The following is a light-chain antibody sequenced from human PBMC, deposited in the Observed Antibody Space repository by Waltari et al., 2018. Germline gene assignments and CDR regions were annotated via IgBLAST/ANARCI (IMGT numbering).Light chain of an antibody. CDR2: GAS. V-gene: IGKV1-39*01. CDR3: QQSSQTAGLT. Sequence: DIQMTQSPPSLSASVGDGVTITCRASQHINMYLNWYQQKPGKAPKLLIYGASSLESWVPSRFSCIGSWADYTRTITILQSADSATYYCQQSSQTAGLTFVGWTKVEIK. J-gene: IGKJ4*01. CDR1: QHINMY.